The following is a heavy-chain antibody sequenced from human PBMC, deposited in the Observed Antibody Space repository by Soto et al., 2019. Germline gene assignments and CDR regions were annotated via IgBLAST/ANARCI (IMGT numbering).Heavy chain of an antibody. Sequence: VKDSCMACGGTFSSYACSWVGQPPAQVLELMGGGIPIFGTANYAQKCQGRVTIIADESTSTAYMNLSSLRSEMTAVYSWASNYYDSIGRTYFDYWGQGTLVTVSS. CDR1: GGTFSSYA. D-gene: IGHD3-22*01. J-gene: IGHJ4*02. CDR2: GIPIFGTA. CDR3: ASNYYDSIGRTYFDY. V-gene: IGHV1-69*13.